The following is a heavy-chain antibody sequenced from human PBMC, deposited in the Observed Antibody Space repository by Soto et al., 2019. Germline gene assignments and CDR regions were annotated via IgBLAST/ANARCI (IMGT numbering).Heavy chain of an antibody. D-gene: IGHD1-26*01. CDR1: GGTFSSYA. V-gene: IGHV1-69*06. CDR2: IIPIFGTA. CDR3: ARSPPSGSYYSLDP. Sequence: SVKVSCKASGGTFSSYAISWVRQAPGQGLEWMGGIIPIFGTANYAQKFQGRVTITADKSTSTAYMELSSLRSEDTAVYYCARSPPSGSYYSLDPWGRGTLVTVSS. J-gene: IGHJ5*02.